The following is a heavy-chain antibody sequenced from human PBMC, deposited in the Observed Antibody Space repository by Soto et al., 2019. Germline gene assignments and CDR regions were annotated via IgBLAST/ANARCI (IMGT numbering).Heavy chain of an antibody. Sequence: GESLKISCKGSGYSFTSYWIGWVRQMPGKGLEWMGIIYPGDSDTRYSPSVQGQVTISADKSISTAYLQWSSLKASDTDMYYCARHAVTTQRSYYYYGMDVWGQGTTVTVSS. J-gene: IGHJ6*02. D-gene: IGHD4-17*01. V-gene: IGHV5-51*01. CDR3: ARHAVTTQRSYYYYGMDV. CDR2: IYPGDSDT. CDR1: GYSFTSYW.